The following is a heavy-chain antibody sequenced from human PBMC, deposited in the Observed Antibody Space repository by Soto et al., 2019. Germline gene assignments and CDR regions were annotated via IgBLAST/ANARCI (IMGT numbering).Heavy chain of an antibody. J-gene: IGHJ4*02. CDR3: AKVVGGTALVGIDS. V-gene: IGHV3-23*01. CDR1: GFSFSSYG. Sequence: EVQLLESGGGLLQPGGSLRLSCTASGFSFSSYGMTWVRQAPGKGLEWVSGINDSGDTTYYADSVRGRCTISRDNPKNILSLQVNSLRVEDTAVYYCAKVVGGTALVGIDSWGQGTLVTVSS. CDR2: INDSGDTT. D-gene: IGHD1-26*01.